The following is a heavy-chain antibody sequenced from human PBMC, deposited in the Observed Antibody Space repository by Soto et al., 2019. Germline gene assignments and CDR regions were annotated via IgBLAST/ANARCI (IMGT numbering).Heavy chain of an antibody. V-gene: IGHV3-30-3*01. CDR1: GFAFNIYA. CDR3: ARSSGVPTPDFDY. D-gene: IGHD3-3*01. Sequence: GGSLRLSCAASGFAFNIYAIHWVRQAPGKGLEWVAVISHDGTNRYYTDSVRGRFTISRDNSKNTVYLEMDSLRADDTAVYYCARSSGVPTPDFDYWGQGALVTVSS. J-gene: IGHJ4*02. CDR2: ISHDGTNR.